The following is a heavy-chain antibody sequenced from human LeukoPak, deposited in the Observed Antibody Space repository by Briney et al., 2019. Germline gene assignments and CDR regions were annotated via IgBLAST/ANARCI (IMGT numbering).Heavy chain of an antibody. CDR3: ARLGGSYYTY. D-gene: IGHD1-26*01. CDR1: GFTFSSYS. J-gene: IGHJ4*02. CDR2: ISSTSRSI. Sequence: PGGSLRLSCAASGFTFSSYSMNWVRQAPGKGLEWVSYISSTSRSIYYAASVKGRFTISRDNAKNSLYLQMNSLRDEDTAVYYCARLGGSYYTYWGQGTLVTVSS. V-gene: IGHV3-48*02.